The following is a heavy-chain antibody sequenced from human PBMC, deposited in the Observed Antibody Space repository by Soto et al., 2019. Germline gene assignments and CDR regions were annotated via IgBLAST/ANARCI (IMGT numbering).Heavy chain of an antibody. J-gene: IGHJ4*02. V-gene: IGHV3-7*01. CDR2: MKQDGSDK. CDR3: ARGGSTHFSL. Sequence: GGSLRLSCAASGFTFSNYWMSWVRQAPGKGLEWVASMKQDGSDKYYVDSVKGRFTISRDNAKSSLYMEMNTLRAEDTAVYYCARGGSTHFSLWGQGTLVTVSS. D-gene: IGHD5-12*01. CDR1: GFTFSNYW.